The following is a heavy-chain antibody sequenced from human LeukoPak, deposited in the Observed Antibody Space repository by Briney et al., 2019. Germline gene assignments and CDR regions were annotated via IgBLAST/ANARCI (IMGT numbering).Heavy chain of an antibody. CDR1: GGSISRGSYY. Sequence: SETLSLTCTVSGGSISRGSYYWGWIRQPAGKGLEWIGRIYTSGSTNYNPSRKGRVTISVDTSKNQFSLKLRSVTAADTAVYYCARDSPNGIAAAGSYYYYGMDVWGQGTTVTVSS. CDR3: ARDSPNGIAAAGSYYYYGMDV. D-gene: IGHD6-13*01. CDR2: IYTSGST. J-gene: IGHJ6*02. V-gene: IGHV4-61*02.